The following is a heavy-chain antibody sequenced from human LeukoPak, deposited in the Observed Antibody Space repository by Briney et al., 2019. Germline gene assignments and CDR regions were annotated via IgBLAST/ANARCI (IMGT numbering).Heavy chain of an antibody. D-gene: IGHD4-23*01. J-gene: IGHJ4*02. Sequence: PGGSLRLSCAASGFTLSSYWMSWVRQAPGKGLEWVANIKQDGSEKYYVDSVKGRFTISRDNAKNSLYLQMNSLRAEDTAVYYCARGRVYGGNPGGYWGQGTLVTVSS. V-gene: IGHV3-7*01. CDR2: IKQDGSEK. CDR1: GFTLSSYW. CDR3: ARGRVYGGNPGGY.